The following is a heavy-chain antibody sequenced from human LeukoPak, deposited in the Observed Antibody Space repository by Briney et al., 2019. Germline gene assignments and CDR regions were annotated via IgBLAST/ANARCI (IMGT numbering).Heavy chain of an antibody. CDR3: AREKSRLGELSLIDY. CDR2: IYRSGIT. Sequence: SETLSLTCLVSGYSISSGYHWGWIRQPPGKGLDWIGSIYRSGITYYNPSLKSRVTISVDTSKNQFSLKLSSVTAADTAVYYCAREKSRLGELSLIDYWGQGTLVTVSS. V-gene: IGHV4-38-2*02. J-gene: IGHJ4*02. D-gene: IGHD3-16*02. CDR1: GYSISSGYH.